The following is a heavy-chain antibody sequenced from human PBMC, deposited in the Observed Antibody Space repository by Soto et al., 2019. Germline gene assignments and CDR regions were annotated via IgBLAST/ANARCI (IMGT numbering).Heavy chain of an antibody. CDR1: GFSLSRAW. Sequence: EVQLAESGGGFVEPGGSLRLSCVVSGFSLSRAWMDWVRQVPGKGLVWVSRINKDATTTYADSVKGRFTISRDTAKNTLYLQMNSRRDEDTAVYYCAREDFWSFAWGQGTLVTVSS. D-gene: IGHD3-3*01. J-gene: IGHJ5*02. V-gene: IGHV3-74*01. CDR2: INKDATT. CDR3: AREDFWSFA.